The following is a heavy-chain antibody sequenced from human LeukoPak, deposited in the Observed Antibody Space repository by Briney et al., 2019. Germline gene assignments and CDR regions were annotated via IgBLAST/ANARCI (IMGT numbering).Heavy chain of an antibody. CDR3: AKEQGYYGSGSSFDY. CDR2: IYSGGST. D-gene: IGHD3-10*01. J-gene: IGHJ4*02. V-gene: IGHV3-53*01. Sequence: PGGSLRLSCAASGFTVSSNYMSWVRQAPGKGLEWVSVIYSGGSTYYADSVKGRFTISRDNSKNTLYLQMNSLRAEDTAVYYCAKEQGYYGSGSSFDYWGQGTLVTVSS. CDR1: GFTVSSNY.